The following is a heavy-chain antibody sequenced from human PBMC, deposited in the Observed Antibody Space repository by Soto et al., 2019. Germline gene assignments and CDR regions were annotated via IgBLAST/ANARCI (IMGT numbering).Heavy chain of an antibody. J-gene: IGHJ4*02. D-gene: IGHD6-13*01. Sequence: QVQLVESGGGVVQPGRSLRLSCAASGFTFSSYAMHWVRQAPGKGLEWVAVISYDGSNNYYADSVKGRFTISRDNSKNTLYLQMNSLRAEDTAVYYCARELAAAGTLDYWGQGTLVTVSS. CDR3: ARELAAAGTLDY. CDR2: ISYDGSNN. CDR1: GFTFSSYA. V-gene: IGHV3-30-3*01.